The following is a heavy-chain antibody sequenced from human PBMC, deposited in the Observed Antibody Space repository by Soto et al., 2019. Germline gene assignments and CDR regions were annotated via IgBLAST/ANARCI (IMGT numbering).Heavy chain of an antibody. J-gene: IGHJ4*02. D-gene: IGHD4-17*01. V-gene: IGHV3-30*18. CDR2: ISYDGSNK. CDR3: AKDRTVSYFDY. Sequence: PGGSLRLSCAASGFVFRTYWMSWVRQAPGKGLEWVAVISYDGSNKYYADSVKGRFTISRDNSKNTLYLQMNSLRTEDTAVYYCAKDRTVSYFDYWGQGTLVTVSS. CDR1: GFVFRTYW.